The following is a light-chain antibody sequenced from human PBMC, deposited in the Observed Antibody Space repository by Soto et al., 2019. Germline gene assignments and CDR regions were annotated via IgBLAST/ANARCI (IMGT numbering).Light chain of an antibody. CDR3: SSYTTSSTL. Sequence: QSALTQPASVSGSPGQSITISCTGNSSDIGGNNYVSWYQKHPGKAPKLMIYDVTNRPSGVSNRFSCSMSGNTASLTISGLQAEDEADYYCSSYTTSSTLFGGGTKLTVL. CDR1: SSDIGGNNY. V-gene: IGLV2-14*03. J-gene: IGLJ2*01. CDR2: DVT.